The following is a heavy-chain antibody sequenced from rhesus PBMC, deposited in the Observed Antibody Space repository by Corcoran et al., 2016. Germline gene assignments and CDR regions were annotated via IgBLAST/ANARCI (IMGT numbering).Heavy chain of an antibody. CDR2: INIGGDST. D-gene: IGHD2-15*01. CDR1: GVTFGSVG. V-gene: IGHV3-14*01. Sequence: EVQLVESGGGLAKPGGALRLSWVASGVTFGSVGVHWVRQAPGKGVEWISTINIGGDSTYSAASVKGRFTISRETAKTTLYLQMNSLRAEDTAVYYCAKIDLRWGQGVLVTVSS. J-gene: IGHJ4*01. CDR3: AKIDLR.